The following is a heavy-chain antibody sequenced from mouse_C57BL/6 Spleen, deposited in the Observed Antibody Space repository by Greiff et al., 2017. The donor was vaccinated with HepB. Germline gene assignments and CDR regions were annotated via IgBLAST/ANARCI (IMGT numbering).Heavy chain of an antibody. Sequence: EVKLVESGGGLVKPGGSLKLSCAASGFTFSSYAMSWVRQTPEKRLEWVATISDGGSYTYYPDNVKGRFTISRDNAKNNLYLQMSHLKSEDTAMYYCARVSYYYGSSTPFAYWGQGTLVTVSA. CDR2: ISDGGSYT. V-gene: IGHV5-4*03. CDR1: GFTFSSYA. J-gene: IGHJ3*01. CDR3: ARVSYYYGSSTPFAY. D-gene: IGHD1-1*01.